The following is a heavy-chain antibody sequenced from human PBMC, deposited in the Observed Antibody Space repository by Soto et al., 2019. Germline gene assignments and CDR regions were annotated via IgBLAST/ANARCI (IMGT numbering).Heavy chain of an antibody. CDR1: GFTFSRYA. CDR3: VRATYFSDSSGYTRCFDY. D-gene: IGHD3-22*01. Sequence: GGSLRLSCAASGFTFSRYAMSWVRQAAGKGLEWVSAISGSGGSTYYADSVKGRFTTSRDESKNSVYLQMNSLKTEDTAVYYCVRATYFSDSSGYTRCFDYWRQGTLVSVSS. J-gene: IGHJ4*02. V-gene: IGHV3-23*01. CDR2: ISGSGGST.